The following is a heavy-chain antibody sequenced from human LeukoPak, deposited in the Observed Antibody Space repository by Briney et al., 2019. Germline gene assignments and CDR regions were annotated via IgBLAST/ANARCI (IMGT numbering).Heavy chain of an antibody. J-gene: IGHJ3*02. Sequence: GRSLRLSCAASGFTFSSYAMHWVRQAPGKGLEWVAVISYDGSNKYYADSVKGRFTISRDNSKNTLYLQMNSLRAEDTAVYYCAKDHNTNDAFDIWGQGTMVTVSS. CDR2: ISYDGSNK. D-gene: IGHD1-14*01. V-gene: IGHV3-30*04. CDR3: AKDHNTNDAFDI. CDR1: GFTFSSYA.